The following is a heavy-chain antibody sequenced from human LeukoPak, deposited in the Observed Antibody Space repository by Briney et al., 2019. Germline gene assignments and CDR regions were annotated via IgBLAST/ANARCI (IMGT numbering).Heavy chain of an antibody. D-gene: IGHD3-22*01. CDR1: GFTFSSYS. Sequence: GGSLRLSCAASGFTFSSYSMNWVRQAPGKGLEWLSYISSSIIIYYADSVKGRFTISRDNAKNSLYLQMNSLRDEDTAVYYCARDGDSSGYYAAFDIWGQGTMVTVSS. V-gene: IGHV3-48*02. CDR3: ARDGDSSGYYAAFDI. CDR2: ISSSIII. J-gene: IGHJ3*02.